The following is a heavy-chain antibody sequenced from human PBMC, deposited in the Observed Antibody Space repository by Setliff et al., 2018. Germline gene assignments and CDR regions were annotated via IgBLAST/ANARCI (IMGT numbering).Heavy chain of an antibody. V-gene: IGHV1-3*01. CDR2: INAGNGNT. J-gene: IGHJ4*02. CDR3: ATGFLRYDILTGYYQRPHYFEY. Sequence: ASVKVSCKASGYTFNSYAMHWVRQAPGQGLEWMGWINAGNGNTKCSQKFQDRVTITRDTSATTAYMELSSLRSEDTAVYYCATGFLRYDILTGYYQRPHYFEYWGQGTLVTVSS. CDR1: GYTFNSYA. D-gene: IGHD3-9*01.